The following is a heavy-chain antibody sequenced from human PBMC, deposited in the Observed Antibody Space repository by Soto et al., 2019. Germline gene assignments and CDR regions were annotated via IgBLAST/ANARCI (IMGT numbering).Heavy chain of an antibody. D-gene: IGHD3-22*01. V-gene: IGHV3-20*04. J-gene: IGHJ4*02. CDR1: GFTFDDDG. CDR3: ARDLEDYDSSGYYSDY. Sequence: GGSLRLSCAASGFTFDDDGMSWVRQTPGKGLEWVSGINWNGGSTGYADSVKGRFTISRDNAKNSLYLQMNSLRAEDTALYYCARDLEDYDSSGYYSDYWGQGTLATVTS. CDR2: INWNGGST.